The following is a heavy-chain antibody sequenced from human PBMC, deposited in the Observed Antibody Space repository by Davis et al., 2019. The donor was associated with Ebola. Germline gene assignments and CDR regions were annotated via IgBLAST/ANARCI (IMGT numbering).Heavy chain of an antibody. CDR3: ARHDCSGGSCYRRYYFDY. D-gene: IGHD2-15*01. V-gene: IGHV3-23*01. J-gene: IGHJ4*02. CDR2: ISGSGGST. CDR1: GFTFSSYA. Sequence: GESLKISCAASGFTFSSYAMSWVRQAPGKGLEWVSAISGSGGSTYYADSVKGRFTISRDNSKNTLYLQMNSLRAEDTAVYYCARHDCSGGSCYRRYYFDYWGQGTLVTVSS.